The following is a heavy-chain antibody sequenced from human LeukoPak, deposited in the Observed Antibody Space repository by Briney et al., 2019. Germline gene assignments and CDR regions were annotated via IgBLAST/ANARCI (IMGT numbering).Heavy chain of an antibody. Sequence: VKVSCKASGGTFSSYAISWVRQAPGQGLEWMGRIIPIFGTANYAQKFQGRVTITTDESTSTAYMELSSLRSEDTAVYYCAKTPIPGIAVAEDYWGQGALVTVAS. J-gene: IGHJ4*02. D-gene: IGHD6-19*01. CDR1: GGTFSSYA. CDR2: IIPIFGTA. V-gene: IGHV1-69*13. CDR3: AKTPIPGIAVAEDY.